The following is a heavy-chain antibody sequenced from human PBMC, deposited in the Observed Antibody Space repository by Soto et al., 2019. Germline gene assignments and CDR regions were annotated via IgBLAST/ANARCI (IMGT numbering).Heavy chain of an antibody. CDR2: ISSSGSSI. CDR1: GFTFSDYY. Sequence: GSLRLSCAASGFTFSDYYMNWIRQLPGRGLEWGSCISSSGSSIYNADSVKVRFTVSRDNAKNSLYLQMNSLKAEDTAVYYCARDLRSSYYFDHRGQGSLVTGSS. CDR3: ARDLRSSYYFDH. V-gene: IGHV3-11*01. J-gene: IGHJ4*02. D-gene: IGHD6-6*01.